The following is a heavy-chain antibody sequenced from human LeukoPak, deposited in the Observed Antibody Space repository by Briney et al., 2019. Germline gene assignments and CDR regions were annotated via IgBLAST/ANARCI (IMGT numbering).Heavy chain of an antibody. D-gene: IGHD3-22*01. J-gene: IGHJ5*02. Sequence: SVKVSCKASGGTFSSCAISWVRQAPGQGLEWMGRIIPIFGTANYAQKFQGRVTITTDESTSTAYMELSSLRSEDTAVYYCARLKNYYDSSGYYRAGGFDPWGQGTLVTVSS. V-gene: IGHV1-69*05. CDR3: ARLKNYYDSSGYYRAGGFDP. CDR1: GGTFSSCA. CDR2: IIPIFGTA.